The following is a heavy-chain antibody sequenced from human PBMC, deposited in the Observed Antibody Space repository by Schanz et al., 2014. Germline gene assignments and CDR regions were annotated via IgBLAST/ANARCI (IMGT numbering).Heavy chain of an antibody. CDR1: GGTFSTYT. CDR2: IIPILDIA. D-gene: IGHD2-21*01. J-gene: IGHJ4*02. CDR3: ARDRLECGAECYSVEVFEI. Sequence: QVQLVQSGAEVKKPGSSVKVSCKASGGTFSTYTITWVRQAPGQGLEWMGRIIPILDIANYAQRFQGRVTITADKSTSTAYMELSSLRSEDTAVYYCARDRLECGAECYSVEVFEIWGQGTLVIVSS. V-gene: IGHV1-69*08.